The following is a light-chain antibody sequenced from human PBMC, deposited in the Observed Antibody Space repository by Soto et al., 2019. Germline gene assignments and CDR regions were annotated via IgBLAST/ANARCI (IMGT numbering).Light chain of an antibody. CDR3: QQYGSSPIT. CDR1: QSVSSSY. CDR2: GAS. Sequence: EIVLTHSPRTLSLSPCERATLSFSASQSVSSSYLAWYQQKPGQAPRLLIYGASSRATGIPDRLSGSGSGTDFTLTISRLEPEDFAVYYCQQYGSSPITFGQGTRLEI. J-gene: IGKJ5*01. V-gene: IGKV3-20*01.